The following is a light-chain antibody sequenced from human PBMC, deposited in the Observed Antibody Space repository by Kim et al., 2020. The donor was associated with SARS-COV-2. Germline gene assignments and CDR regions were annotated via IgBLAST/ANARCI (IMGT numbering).Light chain of an antibody. CDR3: QQYNNWPPWT. Sequence: SPGERATLSCRASQSVSSNLAWYQQKPGQAPRLLIYGASTRATGSLARFSGSGSGTEFTLTISSLQSEDFAVYYCQQYNNWPPWTFGQGTKVDIK. CDR1: QSVSSN. V-gene: IGKV3-15*01. J-gene: IGKJ1*01. CDR2: GAS.